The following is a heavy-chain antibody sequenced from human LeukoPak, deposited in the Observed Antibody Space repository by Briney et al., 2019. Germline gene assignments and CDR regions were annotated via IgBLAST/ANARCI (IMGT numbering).Heavy chain of an antibody. CDR2: INPSGGGA. Sequence: GASVKVSCKASGYTCTNYYMHWVRQAPGPGVEWVGIINPSGGGASYAQELQGRVTMTRDTSTSTVYMELNSLRSDDTAVYYCASGQLRIAAAGTQGLPTHWGQGTLVTVSS. CDR1: GYTCTNYY. CDR3: ASGQLRIAAAGTQGLPTH. D-gene: IGHD6-13*01. V-gene: IGHV1-46*04. J-gene: IGHJ4*02.